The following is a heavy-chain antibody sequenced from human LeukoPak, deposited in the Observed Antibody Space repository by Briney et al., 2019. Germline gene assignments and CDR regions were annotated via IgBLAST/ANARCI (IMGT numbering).Heavy chain of an antibody. CDR1: GGSISSGGHF. V-gene: IGHV4-31*03. CDR2: IYCSGST. J-gene: IGHJ5*02. D-gene: IGHD3-22*01. CDR3: TRDGPRSSGYPDT. Sequence: PSQTLSLTCTVSGGSISSGGHFWSWIRQHPGKGLEWIGYIYCSGSTYYNPSLKSRVTISVDTSKNQFSLRLNSVTAADTAVYYCTRDGPRSSGYPDTWGQGTLVTVSS.